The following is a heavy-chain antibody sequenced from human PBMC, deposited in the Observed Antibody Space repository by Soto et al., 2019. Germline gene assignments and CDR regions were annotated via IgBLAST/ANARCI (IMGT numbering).Heavy chain of an antibody. Sequence: EVQLVESGGGLVKPGGSLRLSCAASGFTFSSYSMNWVRQAPGKGLEWVSSISSSSSYIYYAESVKGRFTISRDNAKNSLYLQMNSLRAEDTAVYYCARNSAGNYGIDYWGQGTLVTVSS. CDR1: GFTFSSYS. J-gene: IGHJ4*02. D-gene: IGHD3-10*01. CDR2: ISSSSSYI. CDR3: ARNSAGNYGIDY. V-gene: IGHV3-21*01.